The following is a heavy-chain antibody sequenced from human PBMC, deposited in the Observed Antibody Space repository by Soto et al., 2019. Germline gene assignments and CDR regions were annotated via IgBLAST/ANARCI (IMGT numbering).Heavy chain of an antibody. CDR2: INPNSGGT. V-gene: IGHV1-2*02. CDR3: ARALAKGGGSAGFGY. Sequence: QVQLVQSGAEVKKPGASVKVSCKASGYTFTGYYIHWVRQAPGQGLEWMGWINPNSGGTKYPQKFQGRVTMTRDTSIRTVYMSLTGLKSDDTAVYFCARALAKGGGSAGFGYWGQGTLVAVSS. D-gene: IGHD2-15*01. CDR1: GYTFTGYY. J-gene: IGHJ4*02.